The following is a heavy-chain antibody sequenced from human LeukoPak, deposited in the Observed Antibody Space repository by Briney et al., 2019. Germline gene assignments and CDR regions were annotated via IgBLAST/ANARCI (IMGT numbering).Heavy chain of an antibody. V-gene: IGHV3-23*01. J-gene: IGHJ4*02. D-gene: IGHD4-23*01. Sequence: GGSLRLSCEASGSGFTFGNFAMSWVRQAPGKGLEWVSGISGSGYYTYYADSVKGRFTISRDNSKNTLYVQMNSLRAEDTAVYYCAKGLGTVVTGASVAFDHWGQGTLVTVSS. CDR2: ISGSGYYT. CDR1: GSGFTFGNFA. CDR3: AKGLGTVVTGASVAFDH.